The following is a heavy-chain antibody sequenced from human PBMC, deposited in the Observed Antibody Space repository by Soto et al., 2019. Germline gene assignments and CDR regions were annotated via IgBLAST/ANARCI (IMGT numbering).Heavy chain of an antibody. CDR2: ISGSGGST. CDR1: GFIFRTYA. V-gene: IGHV3-23*01. J-gene: IGHJ5*02. D-gene: IGHD6-6*01. Sequence: GGSLRLSCAASGFIFRTYAMGWVRQVPGKGLEWVSIISGSGGSTYYTDSVKGRFTISRDNSKNTVYLQMNSLRVEDTAVYYCAKSLWGSSSSGFDPWGQGTLVTVSS. CDR3: AKSLWGSSSSGFDP.